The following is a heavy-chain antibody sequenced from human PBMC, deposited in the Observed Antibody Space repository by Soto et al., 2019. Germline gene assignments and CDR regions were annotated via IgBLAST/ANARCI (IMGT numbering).Heavy chain of an antibody. CDR1: GFTFSSYA. CDR3: ARDEEYSSSPRFDY. CDR2: ISYDGSNK. D-gene: IGHD6-6*01. J-gene: IGHJ4*02. Sequence: QVQLVESGGGVVQPGRSLRLSCAASGFTFSSYAMHWVRQAPGKGLEWVAVISYDGSNKYYADSVKGRFTICRDNSKNTLYLQMNSLRAEDTAVYYCARDEEYSSSPRFDYWGQGTLVTVSS. V-gene: IGHV3-30-3*01.